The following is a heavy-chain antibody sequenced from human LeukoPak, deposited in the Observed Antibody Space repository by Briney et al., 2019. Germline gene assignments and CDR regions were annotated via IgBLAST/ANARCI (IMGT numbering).Heavy chain of an antibody. D-gene: IGHD3-22*01. CDR3: AKRGVVIRVILVGFHKEAYYFDS. V-gene: IGHV3-23*01. CDR1: GITLSNYG. Sequence: GGSLRLSCAVSGITLSNYGMSWVRQAPGKGLEWAAGISDSGGRTNYADSVKGRFTISRDSPKNTVYLQMNSLRAEDTAVYFCAKRGVVIRVILVGFHKEAYYFDSWGQGALVTVSS. J-gene: IGHJ4*02. CDR2: ISDSGGRT.